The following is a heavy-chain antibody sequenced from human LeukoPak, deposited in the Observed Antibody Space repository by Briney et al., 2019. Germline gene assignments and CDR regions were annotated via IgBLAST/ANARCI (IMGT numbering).Heavy chain of an antibody. D-gene: IGHD6-6*01. CDR3: ARSTQDSSTSFDY. V-gene: IGHV4-59*01. J-gene: IGHJ4*02. CDR1: GGYITNYY. CDR2: IYHSGST. Sequence: PSETLSLTCTVSGGYITNYYWSWIRQPPGKGLEYIGFIYHSGSTNYNPSLKSRVTMSVDKSKNQCSLRLSSVTAADTAIYFCARSTQDSSTSFDYWGQGTLVTVSS.